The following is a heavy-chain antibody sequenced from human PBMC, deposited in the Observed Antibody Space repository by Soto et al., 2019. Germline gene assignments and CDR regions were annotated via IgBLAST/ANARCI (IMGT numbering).Heavy chain of an antibody. CDR2: IIPVFVTA. J-gene: IGHJ1*01. CDR3: ARGWNDFPH. CDR1: GGTFSSYA. D-gene: IGHD1-1*01. Sequence: QVQLVQSGAEVKKPGSSVKVSCKASGGTFSSYAISWVRQAPGQGLECMGGIIPVFVTANYAQKFQGRVTINADESTSTVYTELSSLRSEDTAVYYCARGWNDFPHWGQGTLVTVSS. V-gene: IGHV1-69*01.